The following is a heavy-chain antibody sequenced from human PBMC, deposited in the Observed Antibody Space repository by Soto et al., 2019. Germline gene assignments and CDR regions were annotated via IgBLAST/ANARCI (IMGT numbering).Heavy chain of an antibody. Sequence: EVQLVESGGGLVQPGGSLRLSCAASGFTFNNYWMHWVRQAPGKGLVWVSRIKYDESSTSYADSVKGRFTISRDNAKNTLYLQMTRLRGEDTAVYYCARGGWGAYYFDYWGQGTLVTVSS. CDR2: IKYDESST. J-gene: IGHJ4*02. CDR1: GFTFNNYW. D-gene: IGHD1-26*01. V-gene: IGHV3-74*01. CDR3: ARGGWGAYYFDY.